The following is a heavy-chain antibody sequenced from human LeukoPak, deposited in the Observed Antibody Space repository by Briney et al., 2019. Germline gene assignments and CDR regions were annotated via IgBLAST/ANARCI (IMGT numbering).Heavy chain of an antibody. CDR1: GYTFTSYY. J-gene: IGHJ5*02. CDR3: ARDNSVEDTAWWFDP. Sequence: ASVKVSCKASGYTFTSYYMHWVRQAPGQGLEWMGIINPSGGSTSYAQKFQGRVTMTRDMSTSTDYMEQSSLRSEDTAVYYCARDNSVEDTAWWFDPWGQGTLVTVSA. V-gene: IGHV1-46*01. CDR2: INPSGGST. D-gene: IGHD4-23*01.